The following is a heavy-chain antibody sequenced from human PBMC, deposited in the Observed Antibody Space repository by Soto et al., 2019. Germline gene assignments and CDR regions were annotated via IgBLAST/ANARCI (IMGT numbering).Heavy chain of an antibody. Sequence: ASVKVSCKTSGYTFTSYYMHWVRQAPGQGLEWMGIINPSGGSTSYAQKFQGRVTMTRDTSTSTVYLELSSLRSEDTAVYYCARRPPPARVTTRALWFDPWGQGTLVTVSS. CDR2: INPSGGST. D-gene: IGHD4-17*01. J-gene: IGHJ5*02. CDR1: GYTFTSYY. CDR3: ARRPPPARVTTRALWFDP. V-gene: IGHV1-46*01.